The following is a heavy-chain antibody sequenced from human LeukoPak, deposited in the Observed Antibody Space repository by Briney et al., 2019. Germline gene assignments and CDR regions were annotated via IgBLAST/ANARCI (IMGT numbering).Heavy chain of an antibody. CDR1: GGSISSRNW. D-gene: IGHD3-10*01. CDR2: VYYSGST. CDR3: ARRGYYGWGSVY. J-gene: IGHJ4*02. V-gene: IGHV4-4*02. Sequence: PSETLSLTCAVSGGSISSRNWWSWVRQPPGKGLEWIGVVYYSGSTYYSSSFKSRVTISVDTSKNKFSLKLSPVTAADTAIYYCARRGYYGWGSVYWGQGTLVTVSS.